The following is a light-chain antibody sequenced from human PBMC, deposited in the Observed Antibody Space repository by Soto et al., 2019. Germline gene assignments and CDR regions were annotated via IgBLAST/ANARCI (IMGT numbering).Light chain of an antibody. CDR1: QSISTY. J-gene: IGKJ1*01. V-gene: IGKV1-39*01. CDR3: QQYHSSPTWT. Sequence: DIQITQSPSSLSASVGDRVTITCRASQSISTYLSWYQQKPGKVPKLLIYGASSLQTGVPSRFSGSGSGTEFIFTISSLQPEDFATYYCQQYHSSPTWTFGQGTKVEIK. CDR2: GAS.